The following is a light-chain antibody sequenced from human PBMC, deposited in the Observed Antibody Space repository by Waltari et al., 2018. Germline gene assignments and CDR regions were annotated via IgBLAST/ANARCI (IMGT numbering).Light chain of an antibody. CDR1: QSVGTY. Sequence: EIVLTQSPAILSFSPGERATLSCRASQSVGTYLAWYQQRPGQSPRLLIYDASYRATGIPARFSGSGSETDFTLTISSLQSEDFAVYYCQQRRNRPLTFGGGTRVQI. CDR2: DAS. J-gene: IGKJ4*01. V-gene: IGKV3-11*01. CDR3: QQRRNRPLT.